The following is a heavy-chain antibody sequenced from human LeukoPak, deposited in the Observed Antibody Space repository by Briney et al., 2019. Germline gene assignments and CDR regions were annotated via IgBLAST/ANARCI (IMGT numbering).Heavy chain of an antibody. Sequence: GASVKVSCKASGYTFTSYGISWVRQAPRQGLEWMGWISAYNGNTNYAQKLQGRVTMTTDTSTSTAYMELRSLRSDDTAVYYCARAGGGDNWNHFDYWGQGTLVTVSS. J-gene: IGHJ4*02. D-gene: IGHD1-20*01. V-gene: IGHV1-18*01. CDR2: ISAYNGNT. CDR3: ARAGGGDNWNHFDY. CDR1: GYTFTSYG.